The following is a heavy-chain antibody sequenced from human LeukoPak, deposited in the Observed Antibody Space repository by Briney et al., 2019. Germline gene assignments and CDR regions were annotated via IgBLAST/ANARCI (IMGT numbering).Heavy chain of an antibody. CDR3: ARVSGGTGAAFDY. CDR1: GFTFSSYE. V-gene: IGHV3-48*03. CDR2: ISSSGSTI. D-gene: IGHD1/OR15-1a*01. Sequence: GGSLRLSCAASGFTFSSYEMNWVRQAPGKGLEWVSYISSSGSTIYYADSVKGRFTISRDNAKSSLFLHMTNLRAEDTAVYYCARVSGGTGAAFDYWGRGTLLTVSS. J-gene: IGHJ4*02.